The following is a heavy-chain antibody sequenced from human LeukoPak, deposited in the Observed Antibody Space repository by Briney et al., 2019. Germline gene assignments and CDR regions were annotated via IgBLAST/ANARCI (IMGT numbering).Heavy chain of an antibody. J-gene: IGHJ5*02. Sequence: SETLSLTCAVYGGSFSGYYWRWLRQPPGKGLEWIGYIYYSGSTNYNPSLKSRVTISVDTSKNQFSLKLSSVTAADTAVYYCARNTDYDFWGFDPWGQGTLVTVSS. CDR3: ARNTDYDFWGFDP. D-gene: IGHD3-3*01. V-gene: IGHV4-59*01. CDR2: IYYSGST. CDR1: GGSFSGYY.